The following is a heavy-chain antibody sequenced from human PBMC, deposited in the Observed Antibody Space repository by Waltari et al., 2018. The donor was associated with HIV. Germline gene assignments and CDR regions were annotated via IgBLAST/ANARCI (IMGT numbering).Heavy chain of an antibody. Sequence: QVQLVESGGGVVQPGRSLRLSCAASGFHFSISGMHWVRQAPGKGLEWVAVRWYDGRNKYYADSVKGRFSISRDNSKNTLYLQMNSLRAEDTAVYFCARRGVLTYYYTMDVWGQGTTVTVSS. D-gene: IGHD3-10*01. CDR2: RWYDGRNK. V-gene: IGHV3-33*01. CDR3: ARRGVLTYYYTMDV. J-gene: IGHJ6*02. CDR1: GFHFSISG.